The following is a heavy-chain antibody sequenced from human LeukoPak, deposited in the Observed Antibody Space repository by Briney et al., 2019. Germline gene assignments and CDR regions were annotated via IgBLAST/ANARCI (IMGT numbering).Heavy chain of an antibody. V-gene: IGHV3-23*01. CDR2: ISGSGGST. J-gene: IGHJ4*02. Sequence: GGSLRLSCAASGFTFSSYSMNWVRQAPGKGLEWVSAISGSGGSTYYADSVKGRFTISRDNSKNTLYLQMNSLRAEDTAVYYCAKGSITMIVVVDYRYYFDYWGQGTLVTVSS. CDR1: GFTFSSYS. D-gene: IGHD3-22*01. CDR3: AKGSITMIVVVDYRYYFDY.